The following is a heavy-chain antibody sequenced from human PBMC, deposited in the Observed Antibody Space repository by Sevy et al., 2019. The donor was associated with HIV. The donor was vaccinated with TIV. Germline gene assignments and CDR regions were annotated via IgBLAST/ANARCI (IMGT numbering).Heavy chain of an antibody. CDR3: VKDRPFRRFTHSGMAGANEYYFDY. Sequence: GGSLRLSCAASGFNFNNYVMTWVRQAPGKGLEWVSTISASGSVTYYSDSVGGRFTISRDNSRNTVSLQMNSLRVEETAIYYCVKDRPFRRFTHSGMAGANEYYFDYWGQGTRVTVSS. J-gene: IGHJ4*02. D-gene: IGHD3-3*01. CDR1: GFNFNNYV. CDR2: ISASGSVT. V-gene: IGHV3-23*01.